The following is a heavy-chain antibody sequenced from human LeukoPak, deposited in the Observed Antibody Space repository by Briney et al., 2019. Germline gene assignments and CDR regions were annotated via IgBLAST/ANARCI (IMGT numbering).Heavy chain of an antibody. J-gene: IGHJ4*02. CDR2: IYWNSGSI. D-gene: IGHD1-26*01. Sequence: GGSLRLSCAASGFTFDDYAMHWVRQAPGKGLEWVSIIYWNSGSIGYADSVKGRFTISRDNAKNSLYLQMNSLRAEDTALYYCAKGGRSGSYLAYWGQGTLVTVSS. V-gene: IGHV3-9*01. CDR3: AKGGRSGSYLAY. CDR1: GFTFDDYA.